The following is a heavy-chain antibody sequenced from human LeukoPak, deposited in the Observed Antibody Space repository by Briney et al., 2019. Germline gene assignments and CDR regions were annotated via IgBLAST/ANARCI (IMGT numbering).Heavy chain of an antibody. Sequence: GGSLRLSCAASEFSVSSNYMSWVRQAPGKGLEWVSVIYSDGSTYYADSVKGRFTISRDNSKNTLDLQMTGLRAEDTAVYYCARERGRGRDSPWFDYWGQGTLVTVSS. CDR1: EFSVSSNY. CDR2: IYSDGST. V-gene: IGHV3-53*01. D-gene: IGHD1-26*01. J-gene: IGHJ4*02. CDR3: ARERGRGRDSPWFDY.